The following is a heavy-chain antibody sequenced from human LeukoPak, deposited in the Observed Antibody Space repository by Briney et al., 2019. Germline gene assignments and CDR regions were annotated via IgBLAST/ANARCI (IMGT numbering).Heavy chain of an antibody. D-gene: IGHD5-18*01. CDR1: GFTFSSYS. CDR2: ISSSSSYI. Sequence: GGSLRLSCAASGFTFSSYSMNWVRQAPGKGLEWVSSISSSSSYIYYADSVKGRFTISRDNAKNSLYLQMNSLRAEDTAVYYCAKVRGYSYGYHYWGQGTLVTVSS. J-gene: IGHJ4*02. CDR3: AKVRGYSYGYHY. V-gene: IGHV3-21*04.